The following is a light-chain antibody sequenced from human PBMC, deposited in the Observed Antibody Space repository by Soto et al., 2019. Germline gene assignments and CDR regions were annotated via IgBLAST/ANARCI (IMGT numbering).Light chain of an antibody. CDR1: QAVSTW. CDR2: AAS. CDR3: QQSNSFPRT. Sequence: DIQMTQSPSFVSASVGDSVTITCRASQAVSTWLAWYQQKPGGAPRLLIYAASTLQSGVPSRFSGSGSGTDSTLTIRSLQPEDFATYYCQQSNSFPRTFGGGTKVDIK. J-gene: IGKJ4*01. V-gene: IGKV1-12*01.